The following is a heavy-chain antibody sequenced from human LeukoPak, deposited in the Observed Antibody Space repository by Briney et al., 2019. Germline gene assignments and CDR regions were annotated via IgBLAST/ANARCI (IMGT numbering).Heavy chain of an antibody. V-gene: IGHV3-23*01. CDR2: ISGSGNST. CDR3: ARRAGDYSHPYDY. D-gene: IGHD3-22*01. CDR1: GFTFSSYV. Sequence: GGSLRLSCAASGFTFSSYVMSWVRQAPGKGLEWVSAISGSGNSTYYAASLKGRFTISRDNSKNTLYLQMSSLRAEDTAAYYCARRAGDYSHPYDYWGQGTLVTVSS. J-gene: IGHJ4*02.